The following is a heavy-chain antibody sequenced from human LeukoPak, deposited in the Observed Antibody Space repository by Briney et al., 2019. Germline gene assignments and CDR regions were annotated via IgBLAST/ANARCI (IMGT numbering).Heavy chain of an antibody. D-gene: IGHD5-24*01. Sequence: PGGSLRLSCAASGFSFTDYYMHWVRQARGKGLEWVSAISSSSSYIYYADSVKGRFTISRDNAENSVSLQMHGLRAGDTAVYFCARGEHKATITGLDSWGQGTLVTVSS. V-gene: IGHV3-21*04. J-gene: IGHJ4*02. CDR1: GFSFTDYY. CDR3: ARGEHKATITGLDS. CDR2: ISSSSSYI.